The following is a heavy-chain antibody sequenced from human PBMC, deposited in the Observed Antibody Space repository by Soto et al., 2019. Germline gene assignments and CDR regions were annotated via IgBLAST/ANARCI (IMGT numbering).Heavy chain of an antibody. CDR2: ISWDGGST. CDR3: AKDKGVYSYGFSFDI. Sequence: PGGSLRLTCAASGFTFDDYTMHWVRQAPGKGLEWVSLISWDGGSTYYADSVKGRFTISRDNSKNSLYLQMNSLRTEDTALYYCAKDKGVYSYGFSFDIWGQGTMVTVSS. CDR1: GFTFDDYT. J-gene: IGHJ3*02. D-gene: IGHD5-18*01. V-gene: IGHV3-43*01.